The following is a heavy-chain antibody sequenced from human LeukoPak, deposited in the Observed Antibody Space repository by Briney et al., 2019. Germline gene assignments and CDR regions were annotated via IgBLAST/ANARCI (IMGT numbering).Heavy chain of an antibody. J-gene: IGHJ6*02. CDR1: GYTFTGYC. CDR2: INPNSGGT. CDR3: ARDREPDYYYYGMDV. D-gene: IGHD1-14*01. V-gene: IGHV1-2*04. Sequence: GASVKVSCKASGYTFTGYCMHWVRQAPGQGLEWMGWINPNSGGTNYAQKFQGWVTMTRDTSISTAYMELSRLRSDDTAVYYCARDREPDYYYYGMDVWGQGTTVTVSS.